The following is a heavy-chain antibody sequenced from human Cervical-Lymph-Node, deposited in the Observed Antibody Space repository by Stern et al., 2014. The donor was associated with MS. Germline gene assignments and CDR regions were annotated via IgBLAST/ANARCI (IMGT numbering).Heavy chain of an antibody. CDR3: AKGDNWRRLNP. CDR1: GFPFSAYG. D-gene: IGHD1-20*01. CDR2: ITADGTLK. J-gene: IGHJ5*02. Sequence: MQLVESGGGVVQPGRSLRLSCAASGFPFSAYGMHWVRQAPGQGLEWLAVITADGTLKFYGDSVKGRFTISRDNSKNTLFLQMNSLRAEDTAVYYCAKGDNWRRLNPWGQGTLVTVSS. V-gene: IGHV3-30*18.